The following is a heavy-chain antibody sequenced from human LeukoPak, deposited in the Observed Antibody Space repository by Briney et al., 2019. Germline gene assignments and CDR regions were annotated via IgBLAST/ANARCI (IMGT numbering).Heavy chain of an antibody. CDR1: GFPFSSYG. D-gene: IGHD3-16*02. Sequence: GGPLRLSCAASGFPFSSYGMHGPRQAPGRGLEGGAFISYDGSNKYYADSVKGRFTISRDNSKNTLYLQMNSLRAEDTAVYYCARDKITFGGVIVRRGVDYWGQGTLVTVSS. J-gene: IGHJ4*02. V-gene: IGHV3-30*19. CDR2: ISYDGSNK. CDR3: ARDKITFGGVIVRRGVDY.